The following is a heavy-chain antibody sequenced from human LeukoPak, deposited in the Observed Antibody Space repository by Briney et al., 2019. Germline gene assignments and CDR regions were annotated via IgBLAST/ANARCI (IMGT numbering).Heavy chain of an antibody. CDR3: ARALHYYDSSSY. J-gene: IGHJ4*02. Sequence: HPGGSLRLSCAASGFTFSSYAMHWVRQAPGKGLEWVAVISYDGSNKYYADSVKGRFTISRDNSKNTLYLQMNSLRAKDTAVYYCARALHYYDSSSYWGQGTLVTVSS. V-gene: IGHV3-30-3*01. CDR1: GFTFSSYA. D-gene: IGHD3-22*01. CDR2: ISYDGSNK.